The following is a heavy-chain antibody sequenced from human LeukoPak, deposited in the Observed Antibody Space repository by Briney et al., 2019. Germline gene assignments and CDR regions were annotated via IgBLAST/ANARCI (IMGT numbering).Heavy chain of an antibody. CDR1: GLTFVVYA. CDR2: ISWNSGGI. CDR3: AKDIRPVDYYGMDV. Sequence: PGGSLRLSCAASGLTFVVYAMHGVRQAPGKGLEWVSGISWNSGGIGYADSVKGRFTISRDNAKNSLYLQMNSLRAEDTALYYCAKDIRPVDYYGMDVWGQGTTVTVSS. V-gene: IGHV3-9*01. J-gene: IGHJ6*02.